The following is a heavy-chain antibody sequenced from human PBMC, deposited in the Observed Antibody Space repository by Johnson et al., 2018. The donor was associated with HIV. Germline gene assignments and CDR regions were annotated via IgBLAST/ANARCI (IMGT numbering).Heavy chain of an antibody. V-gene: IGHV3-20*04. J-gene: IGHJ3*02. CDR1: GLTFDDYG. D-gene: IGHD6-13*01. CDR2: IDWNGGSS. CDR3: ARGAYSSSWHASDASDI. Sequence: VQLVESGGGLVQPGRSLRLSCAASGLTFDDYGMTWVRQAPGKGLEWVSGIDWNGGSSGYADSVKGRFSISRDNGKNSLYLQMNSLRAEDTALYYCARGAYSSSWHASDASDIWGQGTMVTVSS.